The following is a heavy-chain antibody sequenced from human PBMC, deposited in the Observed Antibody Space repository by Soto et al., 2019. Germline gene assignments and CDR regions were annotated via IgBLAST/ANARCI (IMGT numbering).Heavy chain of an antibody. J-gene: IGHJ4*02. CDR2: IYYSGST. CDR3: ARHGRIAAINFDY. D-gene: IGHD6-6*01. CDR1: GGSISSSSYY. Sequence: SETLSLTCTVSGGSISSSSYYRGWIRQPPGKGLEWIGSIYYSGSTYYNPSLKSRVTISVDTSKNQFSLKLSSVTAADTAVYYCARHGRIAAINFDYWGQGTLVTVSS. V-gene: IGHV4-39*01.